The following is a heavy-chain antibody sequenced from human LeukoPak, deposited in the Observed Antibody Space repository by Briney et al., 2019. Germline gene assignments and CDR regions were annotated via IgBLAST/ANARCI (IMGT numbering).Heavy chain of an antibody. CDR3: ARGADDIVVVPGAMRDYYYGMDV. D-gene: IGHD2-2*01. Sequence: SETLSLTCTVSGGSISSSSYYWGWIRQPPGKGLEWIGSIYYSGSTYYNPSLKSRVTISVDTSKNQFSLKLSSVTDADTAVYYCARGADDIVVVPGAMRDYYYGMDVWGQGTTVTVSS. V-gene: IGHV4-39*01. CDR1: GGSISSSSYY. J-gene: IGHJ6*02. CDR2: IYYSGST.